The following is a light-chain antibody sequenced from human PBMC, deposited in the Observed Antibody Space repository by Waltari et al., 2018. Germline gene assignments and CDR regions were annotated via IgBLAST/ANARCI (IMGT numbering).Light chain of an antibody. CDR1: KRLTRKY. CDR2: GAS. Sequence: VLTQSPGTLSLPPGERATLSCRASKRLTRKYLAWYQQKPGQSHSLLIYGASSRAAGIPDRFSGSGSGTDFTLTISRLEPEDFAVYYCQQYGSSIMYTFGQGTKLEIK. J-gene: IGKJ2*01. CDR3: QQYGSSIMYT. V-gene: IGKV3-20*01.